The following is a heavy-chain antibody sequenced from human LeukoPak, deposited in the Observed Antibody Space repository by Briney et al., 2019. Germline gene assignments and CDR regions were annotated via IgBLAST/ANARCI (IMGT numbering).Heavy chain of an antibody. CDR3: AKALPQVVFGAFDI. Sequence: PGGSLRLSCAASGFTFSSYGMHWVRQAPGKGLEWVAFIRYDGSNKYYADSVKGRFTISRDNSKNTLYLQMNSLRAEDTAVYYCAKALPQVVFGAFDIWGQGTMVTVSS. V-gene: IGHV3-30*02. J-gene: IGHJ3*02. CDR1: GFTFSSYG. D-gene: IGHD3-22*01. CDR2: IRYDGSNK.